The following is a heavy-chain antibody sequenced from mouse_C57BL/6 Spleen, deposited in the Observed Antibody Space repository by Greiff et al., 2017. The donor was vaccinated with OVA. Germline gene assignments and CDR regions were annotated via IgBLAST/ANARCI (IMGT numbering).Heavy chain of an antibody. J-gene: IGHJ3*01. CDR1: GFTFSSYA. D-gene: IGHD2-4*01. CDR3: ARGRGLRLSWFAY. CDR2: ISDGGSYT. Sequence: EVKLMESGGGLVKPGGSLKLSCAASGFTFSSYAMSWVRQTPEKRLEWVATISDGGSYTYYPDNVKGRFTISRDNAKNNLYLQMSHLKSEDTAMYYCARGRGLRLSWFAYWGQGTLVTVSA. V-gene: IGHV5-4*03.